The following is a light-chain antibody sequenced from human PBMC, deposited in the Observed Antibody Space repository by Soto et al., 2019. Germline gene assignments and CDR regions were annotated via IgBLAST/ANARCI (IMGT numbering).Light chain of an antibody. J-gene: IGLJ1*01. CDR2: GNS. CDR3: QSYDSSLSGGV. V-gene: IGLV1-40*01. Sequence: QSVLTQPPSVSGAPGQRVTISCTGSSSNIGTNYDVHWYQQLPGTAPKLLIYGNSNRPSGVPDRFSGSKSGTSASLAITGLQAEDEADYYCQSYDSSLSGGVFGTGTKLTVL. CDR1: SSNIGTNYD.